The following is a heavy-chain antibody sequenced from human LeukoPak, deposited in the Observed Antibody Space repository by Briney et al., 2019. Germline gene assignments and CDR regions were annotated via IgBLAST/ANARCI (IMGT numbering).Heavy chain of an antibody. Sequence: SSETLSLTCTVSGGSISSYYWSWIRQPPGKGLEWIGYICYSGTTNYNPSHKSRVTILVDTSKNQFSLNLSSVTAADTAVYYCARRGIAAAGYDYWGQGTLVTVSS. CDR3: ARRGIAAAGYDY. D-gene: IGHD6-13*01. CDR1: GGSISSYY. V-gene: IGHV4-59*08. J-gene: IGHJ4*02. CDR2: ICYSGTT.